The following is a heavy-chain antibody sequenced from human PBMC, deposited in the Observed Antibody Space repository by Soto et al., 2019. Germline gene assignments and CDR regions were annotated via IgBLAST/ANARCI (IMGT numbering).Heavy chain of an antibody. CDR1: GFTFSSYA. J-gene: IGHJ5*02. CDR3: ARVSSRDPPDLEEYCSGGSCYLFDP. Sequence: GGSLRLSCSASGFTFSSYAMHWVRQAPGKGLEYVSAISSNGGSTYYADSVKGRFTISRDNSKNTLYLQMSSLRAEDAAVYYCARVSSRDPPDLEEYCSGGSCYLFDPWGQGTLVTVSS. CDR2: ISSNGGST. D-gene: IGHD2-15*01. V-gene: IGHV3-64D*08.